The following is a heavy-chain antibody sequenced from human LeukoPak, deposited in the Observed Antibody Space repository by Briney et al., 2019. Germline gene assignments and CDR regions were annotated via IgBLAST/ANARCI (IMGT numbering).Heavy chain of an antibody. Sequence: GGSLRLSCAASGFSVRSNYMSWVRQSPRKGLEWVSIMYSGGSTDYADSVKGRFIISRDNAKNTLYLQMNSLRAEDTAVYYCARVADTHFDYWGQGTLVTVSS. CDR1: GFSVRSNY. V-gene: IGHV3-53*01. J-gene: IGHJ4*02. D-gene: IGHD5-18*01. CDR2: MYSGGST. CDR3: ARVADTHFDY.